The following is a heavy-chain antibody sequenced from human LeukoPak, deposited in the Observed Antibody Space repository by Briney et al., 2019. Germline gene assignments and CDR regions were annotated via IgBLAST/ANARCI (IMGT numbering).Heavy chain of an antibody. Sequence: GSLRLSCAASGFTFSSYWMSWVRQAPGKGLEWVANIKQDGSEKYYVDSVKGRFTISRDNAKNSLYLQMNSLRAEDTAVYYCARGPTPSYYYGSGSYYSLDFWGQGTLVTVS. J-gene: IGHJ4*02. CDR1: GFTFSSYW. V-gene: IGHV3-7*01. D-gene: IGHD3-10*01. CDR3: ARGPTPSYYYGSGSYYSLDF. CDR2: IKQDGSEK.